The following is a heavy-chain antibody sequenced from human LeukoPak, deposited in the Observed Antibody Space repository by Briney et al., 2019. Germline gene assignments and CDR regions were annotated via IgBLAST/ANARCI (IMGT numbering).Heavy chain of an antibody. J-gene: IGHJ3*02. CDR3: ARDGKEGDNSAFDI. CDR1: GVSLSDHH. V-gene: IGHV3-72*01. D-gene: IGHD3-22*01. CDR2: TRDRARGYTT. Sequence: GGSLTLSCAASGVSLSDHHMDWVRQAPGKGLEWVGCTRDRARGYTTEYAASVKGRFTISRDDSKTLVYLQMKSLKTEDTAVYFCARDGKEGDNSAFDIWGQGTVVTVSS.